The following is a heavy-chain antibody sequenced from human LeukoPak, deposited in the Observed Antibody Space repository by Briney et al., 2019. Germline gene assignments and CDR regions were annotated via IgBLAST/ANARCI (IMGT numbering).Heavy chain of an antibody. CDR3: ARDGSRPNWNGEYYFDY. D-gene: IGHD1-20*01. V-gene: IGHV1-2*02. CDR2: INPNSGGT. CDR1: GYTFTGYY. Sequence: ASVKVSCKASGYTFTGYYMHWVRQAPGQGLEWMGWINPNSGGTNYAQKFQGRVTMTRDTSISTAYMELSRLRSDDTAVYYCARDGSRPNWNGEYYFDYWGQGTLVTVSS. J-gene: IGHJ4*02.